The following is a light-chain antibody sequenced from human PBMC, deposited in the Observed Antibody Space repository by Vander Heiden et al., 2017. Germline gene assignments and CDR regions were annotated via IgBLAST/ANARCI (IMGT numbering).Light chain of an antibody. J-gene: IGKJ4*01. Sequence: EVVMTQSPATLSVSPGERATLSCRASQSVSSNLAWYQQKPGQAPRLLIYGASTSATGIPARFSGSGSGTECTLTISSLQSEDLAVYYCQQYNNWPLTFGGGTKVEIK. CDR2: GAS. CDR1: QSVSSN. CDR3: QQYNNWPLT. V-gene: IGKV3-15*01.